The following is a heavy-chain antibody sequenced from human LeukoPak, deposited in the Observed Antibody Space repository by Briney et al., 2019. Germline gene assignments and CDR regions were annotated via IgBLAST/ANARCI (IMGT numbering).Heavy chain of an antibody. V-gene: IGHV3-53*05. Sequence: GGSLRLSCAASGFTVSSNYMSWVRQAPGKGLEWVSVISGSGGSTYYADSVKGRFTISRDNSKNTLYLQMNSLRAEDTAVYYCANSRVAAAGWRGYYYYGMDVWGQGTTVTVSS. J-gene: IGHJ6*02. CDR1: GFTVSSNY. CDR3: ANSRVAAAGWRGYYYYGMDV. CDR2: ISGSGGST. D-gene: IGHD6-13*01.